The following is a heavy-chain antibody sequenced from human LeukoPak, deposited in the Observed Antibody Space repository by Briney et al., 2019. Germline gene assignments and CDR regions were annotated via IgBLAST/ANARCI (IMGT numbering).Heavy chain of an antibody. CDR1: GGSISSGSYY. D-gene: IGHD2-15*01. J-gene: IGHJ6*03. V-gene: IGHV4-61*02. Sequence: KPSETLSLTCTVSGGSISSGSYYWSWIRQPAGKGLEWIGRIYTSGSTNYNPSLKSRVTISVDTSKNQFSLKLSSVTAADTAVYYCARDLEFKHCSGGSCYPSYYSYYMDVWGKGTTVTVSS. CDR3: ARDLEFKHCSGGSCYPSYYSYYMDV. CDR2: IYTSGST.